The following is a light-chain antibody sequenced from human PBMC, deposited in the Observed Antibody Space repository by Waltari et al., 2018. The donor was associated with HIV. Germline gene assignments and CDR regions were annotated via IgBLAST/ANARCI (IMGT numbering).Light chain of an antibody. Sequence: DIQMTQSPSSLSASVGDRVTITCRASQSISDYLNWYQHKPGKAPELLIFAASSLQSGVPSRFSGSGSGTDFTLTISSLQPEDFATYYCQQSYSTPRTFGQGTTVEIK. J-gene: IGKJ1*01. CDR3: QQSYSTPRT. CDR1: QSISDY. CDR2: AAS. V-gene: IGKV1-39*01.